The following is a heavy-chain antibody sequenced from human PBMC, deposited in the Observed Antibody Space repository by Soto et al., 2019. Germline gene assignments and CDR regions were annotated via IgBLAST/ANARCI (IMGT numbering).Heavy chain of an antibody. CDR3: VRDWYTFWGMDV. V-gene: IGHV3-7*01. CDR2: IKQDGSEK. J-gene: IGHJ6*01. D-gene: IGHD1-1*01. Sequence: WGSLRISCASSVLTFSSYWMNWVRQAPGKGLEWVANIKQDGSEKYYVDSVKGRFAISRDNAKDSLFLQMNNLRAEDTAVYYCVRDWYTFWGMDVWGQGTTVTVSS. CDR1: VLTFSSYW.